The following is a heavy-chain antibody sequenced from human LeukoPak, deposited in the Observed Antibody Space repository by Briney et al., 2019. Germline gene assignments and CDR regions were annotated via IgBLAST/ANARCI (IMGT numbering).Heavy chain of an antibody. CDR2: INSDGSFT. Sequence: PGGSLRLSCAASGFTFSRYWMHWVRQAPGKGLVWVSRINSDGSFTTYADSVEGRFTISRDNAKNTLYLQMNSLRADDTAVYYCAREGSSGYSGYFDLWGRGTLVTVSS. J-gene: IGHJ2*01. V-gene: IGHV3-74*01. CDR3: AREGSSGYSGYFDL. CDR1: GFTFSRYW. D-gene: IGHD3-22*01.